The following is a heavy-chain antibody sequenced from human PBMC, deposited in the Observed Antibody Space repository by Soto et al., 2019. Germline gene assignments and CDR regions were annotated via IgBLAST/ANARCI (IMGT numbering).Heavy chain of an antibody. V-gene: IGHV4-34*01. CDR2: INHSGST. Sequence: PSETLSLTCAVYGGSFSGYYWSWIRQPPGKGLEWIGEINHSGSTNYNPSLKSRVTISVDTSKNQFSLKLSSVTAADTAVYYCARGVSSSWYYYYGMDVWGQGTTVTVSS. CDR1: GGSFSGYY. CDR3: ARGVSSSWYYYYGMDV. D-gene: IGHD6-13*01. J-gene: IGHJ6*02.